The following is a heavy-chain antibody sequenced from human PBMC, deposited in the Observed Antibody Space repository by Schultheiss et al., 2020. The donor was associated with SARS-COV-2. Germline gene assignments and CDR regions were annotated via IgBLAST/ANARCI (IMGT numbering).Heavy chain of an antibody. CDR2: IYYSGST. D-gene: IGHD6-13*01. CDR3: AKVVVRWGIVAAGTGWFDP. V-gene: IGHV4-59*08. Sequence: SETLSLTCTVSGGSISSYYWSWIRQPPGKGLEWIGYIYYSGSTNYNPSLKSRVTISVDTSKNQFSLKLSSVTAADTAVYYCAKVVVRWGIVAAGTGWFDPWGQGTLVTVSS. CDR1: GGSISSYY. J-gene: IGHJ5*02.